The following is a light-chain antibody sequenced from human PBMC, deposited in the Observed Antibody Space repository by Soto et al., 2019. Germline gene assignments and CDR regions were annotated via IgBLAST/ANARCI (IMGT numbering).Light chain of an antibody. CDR1: QSISSW. CDR2: DAS. CDR3: QQYNSYSRT. J-gene: IGKJ1*01. V-gene: IGKV1-5*01. Sequence: EIQMTQSPSTLSASVGDRVTLTCRASQSISSWLAWYQQKPGKAPKLLIYDASSLESGVPSRFSGSGSGTEFTLTISSLQPDDFATYYCQQYNSYSRTFGQGTKVEIK.